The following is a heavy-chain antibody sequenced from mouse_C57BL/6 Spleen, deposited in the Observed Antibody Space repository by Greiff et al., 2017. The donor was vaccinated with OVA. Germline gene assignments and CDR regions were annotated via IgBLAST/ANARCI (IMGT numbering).Heavy chain of an antibody. J-gene: IGHJ4*01. CDR1: GYTFTSYW. Sequence: VQLQQPGAELVKPGASVKMSCKASGYTFTSYWITWVKQRPGQGLEWIGDIYPGSGSTNYNEKFKSKATLTVDTSSSTAYMQLSSLTSEDSAVYYCARRALYGKGAMDYWGQGTSVTVSS. D-gene: IGHD1-1*01. V-gene: IGHV1-55*01. CDR3: ARRALYGKGAMDY. CDR2: IYPGSGST.